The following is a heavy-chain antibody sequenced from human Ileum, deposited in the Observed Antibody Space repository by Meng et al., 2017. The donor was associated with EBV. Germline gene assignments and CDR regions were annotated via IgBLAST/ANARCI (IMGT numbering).Heavy chain of an antibody. CDR3: ARVGARGGSCYY. D-gene: IGHD2-15*01. J-gene: IGHJ4*02. CDR2: ISAYNGNT. V-gene: IGHV1-18*01. Sequence: VQRGQSGAEVKKPWALVKVSCKASGYTFTSYGISCVRQAPGQGLEWMGWISAYNGNTNYAQKLQGRVTMTTDTSTSTAYMELRSLRSDDTAVYYCARVGARGGSCYYWGQGTLVTVSS. CDR1: GYTFTSYG.